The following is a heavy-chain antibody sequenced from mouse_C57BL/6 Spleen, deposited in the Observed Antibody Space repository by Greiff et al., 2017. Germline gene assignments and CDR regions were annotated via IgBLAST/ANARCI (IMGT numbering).Heavy chain of an antibody. D-gene: IGHD1-1*01. J-gene: IGHJ2*01. CDR3: AMGEDYYGNQFDY. CDR1: GYTFTSYW. Sequence: QVQLQQPGAELVKPGASVKVSCKASGYTFTSYWMHWVKQRPGQGLEWIGRIHPSDSDTNYNQKFKGKATLTVDKSSSTAYMQRSSLTSEDSAVYYCAMGEDYYGNQFDYWGQGTTLTVSS. CDR2: IHPSDSDT. V-gene: IGHV1-74*01.